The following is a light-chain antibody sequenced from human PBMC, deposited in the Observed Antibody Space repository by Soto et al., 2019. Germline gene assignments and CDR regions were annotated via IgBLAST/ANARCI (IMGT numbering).Light chain of an antibody. Sequence: DIQLTQSPSFMSASVGDRVTITCRASQGVRTSLAWYQQQPGKAPKLLIHSASSLQSGVPTRFSGSGSGTEFTLTNSTLQPEDFATYYCQQFGFYPWFTFGPGTTVDIK. J-gene: IGKJ3*01. CDR2: SAS. V-gene: IGKV1-9*01. CDR3: QQFGFYPWFT. CDR1: QGVRTS.